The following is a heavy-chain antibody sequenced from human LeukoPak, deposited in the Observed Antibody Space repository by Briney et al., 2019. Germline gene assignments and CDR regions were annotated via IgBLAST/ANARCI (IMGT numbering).Heavy chain of an antibody. V-gene: IGHV1-8*03. Sequence: GASVKVSCKASGGTFSSYAISWVRQAPGQGLEWMGWMNPNSGNTGYAQKFQGRVTITRNTSISTAYMELSSLRSEDTAVYYCARGPKITIFGVVTLYYYYYYMDVWGKGTTVTVSS. CDR3: ARGPKITIFGVVTLYYYYYYMDV. CDR1: GGTFSSYA. D-gene: IGHD3-3*01. J-gene: IGHJ6*03. CDR2: MNPNSGNT.